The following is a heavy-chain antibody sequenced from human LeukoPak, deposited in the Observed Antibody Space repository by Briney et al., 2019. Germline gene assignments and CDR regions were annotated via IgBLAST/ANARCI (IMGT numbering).Heavy chain of an antibody. J-gene: IGHJ4*02. V-gene: IGHV3-7*03. CDR3: ARIRTPDYYGSGSYAYYFDY. CDR1: GFTFSSYW. D-gene: IGHD3-10*01. Sequence: GGSLRLSCAASGFTFSSYWMSWVRQAPGKGLEWVANIKQDGSEKYYVDSVKGRFTISRDNAKNSLYLQMYSLRAEDTAVYYCARIRTPDYYGSGSYAYYFDYWGQGTLVTVSS. CDR2: IKQDGSEK.